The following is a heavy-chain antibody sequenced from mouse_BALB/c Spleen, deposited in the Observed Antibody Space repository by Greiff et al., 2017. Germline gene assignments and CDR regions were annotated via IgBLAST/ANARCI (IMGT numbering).Heavy chain of an antibody. J-gene: IGHJ3*01. CDR3: APFGGNIGWFAY. CDR2: IWSGGST. D-gene: IGHD1-1*02. CDR1: GFSLTSYG. V-gene: IGHV2-2*02. Sequence: QVQLKESGPGLVQPSQSLSITCTVSGFSLTSYGVHWVRQSPGKGLEWLGVIWSGGSTDYNAAFISRLSISKDNSKSQVFFKMNSLQANDTAIYYCAPFGGNIGWFAYWGQGTLVTVSA.